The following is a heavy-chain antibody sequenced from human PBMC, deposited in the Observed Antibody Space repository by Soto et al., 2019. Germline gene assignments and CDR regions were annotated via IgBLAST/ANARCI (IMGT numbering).Heavy chain of an antibody. D-gene: IGHD6-13*01. CDR2: IYYSGST. V-gene: IGHV4-61*01. J-gene: IGHJ4*02. CDR1: GGSVSGPSHY. Sequence: SETLSLTCTVSGGSVSGPSHYWTWIRQPPGKGLEWIGYIYYSGSTNYNPSFKSRVTISIDTSKNQVSLKLSSVTAADAAVYYCARAKPAAGQNLIDSWGQGTPVTVSS. CDR3: ARAKPAAGQNLIDS.